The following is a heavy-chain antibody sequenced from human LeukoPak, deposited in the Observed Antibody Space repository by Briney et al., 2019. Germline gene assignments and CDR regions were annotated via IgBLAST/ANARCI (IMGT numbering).Heavy chain of an antibody. CDR3: AKRRHCDSASCPNWFDP. Sequence: ASVKVSCKASGYTFTSYDINWVRQATGQGLEWMGWTNPNSGNTGYAQKFQGRVTMTRNTSISTAYMELSSLRSEDTAVYYCAKRRHCDSASCPNWFDPWGQGTLVTVSS. V-gene: IGHV1-8*01. D-gene: IGHD2-2*01. CDR2: TNPNSGNT. J-gene: IGHJ5*02. CDR1: GYTFTSYD.